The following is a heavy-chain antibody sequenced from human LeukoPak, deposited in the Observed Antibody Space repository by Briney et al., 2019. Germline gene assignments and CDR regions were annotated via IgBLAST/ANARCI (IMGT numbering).Heavy chain of an antibody. CDR1: GFMFDDYA. CDR2: ITWDGTRT. J-gene: IGHJ4*02. Sequence: PGGSLRLSCRTSGFMFDDYAMHWVRQARGKGLEWISLITWDGTRTDYGDSVQGRFTMSRDNSKKSLFLQMNSLRLDDTAFYYCEKDTGFRSGSHYGFYSWGQGTLVSVSS. V-gene: IGHV3-43D*04. D-gene: IGHD3-10*01. CDR3: EKDTGFRSGSHYGFYS.